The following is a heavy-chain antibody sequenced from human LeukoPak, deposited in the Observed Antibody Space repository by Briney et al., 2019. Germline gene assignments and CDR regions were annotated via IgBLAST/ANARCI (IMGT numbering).Heavy chain of an antibody. CDR3: VRQDVVVITAATHYYGMDV. CDR2: IYYTGST. D-gene: IGHD2-2*01. Sequence: PSETLSLTCTVSGGSISSYYWNWIRQPPGKGLEWIGYIYYTGSTNYRPSLKSRVTISVDTSRNQFSLKLSSVTAADTAVYYCVRQDVVVITAATHYYGMDVWGQGTTVTVSS. J-gene: IGHJ6*02. V-gene: IGHV4-59*08. CDR1: GGSISSYY.